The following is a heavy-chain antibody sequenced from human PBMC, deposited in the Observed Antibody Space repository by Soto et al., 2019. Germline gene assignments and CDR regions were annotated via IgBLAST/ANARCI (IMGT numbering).Heavy chain of an antibody. D-gene: IGHD3-10*01. J-gene: IGHJ3*02. V-gene: IGHV3-74*01. CDR2: IDNGGTNT. CDR3: AKDRGRPDAFNI. Sequence: GGSLRLSCAGSGYNFGGFWMHWVRQAPGKGLVWFSRIDNGGTNTVYADAVKGRFTISRENAKNTLYLQMNSLRAEDTAVYYCAKDRGRPDAFNIWGQGTLVAV. CDR1: GYNFGGFW.